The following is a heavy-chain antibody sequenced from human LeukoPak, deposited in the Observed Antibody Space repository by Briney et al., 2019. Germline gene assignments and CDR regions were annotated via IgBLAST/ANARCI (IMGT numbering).Heavy chain of an antibody. V-gene: IGHV4-4*07. CDR2: IYTSGST. J-gene: IGHJ4*02. CDR3: AKRGVVIRVILVGFHKEAYYFDS. CDR1: GGSISSYY. Sequence: SETLSLTCAVSGGSISSYYWSWIRQPAGKGLEWIGRIYTSGSTNYNASLKSRVSMSVDTSKNQFSLKLSSVTAADTAVYFCAKRGVVIRVILVGFHKEAYYFDSWGQGALVTVSS. D-gene: IGHD3-22*01.